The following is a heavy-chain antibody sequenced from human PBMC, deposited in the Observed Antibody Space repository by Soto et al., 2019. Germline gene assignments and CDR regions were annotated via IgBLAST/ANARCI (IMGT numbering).Heavy chain of an antibody. CDR3: ARRYAPRYSSGNNHFDL. D-gene: IGHD6-19*01. J-gene: IGHJ4*02. V-gene: IGHV4-39*01. CDR1: TGSIFSHSYY. Sequence: PXGTLSLTCNVSTGSIFSHSYYWAWIRQPPGKGLEWIGTINHSGSPYHNPSLKSRVTISVDSSKNQFSLTLTSVTVADTAVYYCARRYAPRYSSGNNHFDLWGQGTLVTVSS. CDR2: INHSGSP.